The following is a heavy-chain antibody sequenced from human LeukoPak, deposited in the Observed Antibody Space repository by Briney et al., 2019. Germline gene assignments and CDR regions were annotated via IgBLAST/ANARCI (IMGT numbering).Heavy chain of an antibody. Sequence: GGSLRLSCAPSGFTVSSNYMSWVRQAPGKGLEWVSVIYSGGDTFYADSVKGRFTISRDNSKNTLYLQMNSLRAEDTAVYYCARDEGAWELFDYWGQGTLVTVSS. J-gene: IGHJ4*02. CDR3: ARDEGAWELFDY. CDR1: GFTVSSNY. CDR2: IYSGGDT. D-gene: IGHD1-26*01. V-gene: IGHV3-53*01.